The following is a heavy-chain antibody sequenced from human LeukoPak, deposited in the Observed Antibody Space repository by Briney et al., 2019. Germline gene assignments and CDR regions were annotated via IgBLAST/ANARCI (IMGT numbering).Heavy chain of an antibody. Sequence: GGSLRLSCAASGFTFSSYAMHWVRQAPGKGLEWVAVISYDGSNKYYADSVKGRFTISRDNSKNTLYLQMNSLRAEDTAVYYCAREYSSSSGHFDYWGQGTLVTVSS. V-gene: IGHV3-30-3*01. CDR3: AREYSSSSGHFDY. CDR2: ISYDGSNK. J-gene: IGHJ4*02. D-gene: IGHD6-6*01. CDR1: GFTFSSYA.